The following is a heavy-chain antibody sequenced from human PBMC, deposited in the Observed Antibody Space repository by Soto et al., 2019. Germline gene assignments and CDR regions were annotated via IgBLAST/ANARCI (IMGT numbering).Heavy chain of an antibody. Sequence: EVQLLDSGGGLVQPGGSLRLSCAASGFTFSDYSMSWVRQAPGKGLEWVSAISGRGSTYYADSVKGRFTISSDNSKNTMYVQMNSLRAEDTAVYYCAKGSRYSGYINYFDYWGQGTLVTVSS. J-gene: IGHJ4*02. D-gene: IGHD5-12*01. CDR2: ISGRGST. CDR3: AKGSRYSGYINYFDY. CDR1: GFTFSDYS. V-gene: IGHV3-23*01.